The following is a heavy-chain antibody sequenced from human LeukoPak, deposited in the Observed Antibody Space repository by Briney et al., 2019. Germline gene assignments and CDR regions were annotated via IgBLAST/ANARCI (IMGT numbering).Heavy chain of an antibody. CDR2: IRSKPYGGTT. CDR1: GFTFGDYG. Sequence: GRSLRLSCTASGFTFGDYGMSWVRQAPGEGLEWVGFIRSKPYGGTTEYAASVKGRFTISRDDSESIANLQMNSLKTEDTAVYYCTRGDYYDSSGYYLLFDYWGQGTLATVSS. CDR3: TRGDYYDSSGYYLLFDY. J-gene: IGHJ4*02. D-gene: IGHD3-22*01. V-gene: IGHV3-49*04.